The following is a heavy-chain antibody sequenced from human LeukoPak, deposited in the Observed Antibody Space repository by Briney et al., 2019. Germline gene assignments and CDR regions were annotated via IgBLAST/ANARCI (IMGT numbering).Heavy chain of an antibody. CDR3: ARGGNHYYYGIDV. D-gene: IGHD1-14*01. Sequence: GGSLRLSCAASGFTFSDYYMSWIRQGPGKGLEWVSYISSSGSTIYYADSVKGRFTLSRDNAKNSLCLQMNSLRAEDTAVYYCARGGNHYYYGIDVWGQGTTVTVSS. V-gene: IGHV3-11*01. CDR2: ISSSGSTI. CDR1: GFTFSDYY. J-gene: IGHJ6*02.